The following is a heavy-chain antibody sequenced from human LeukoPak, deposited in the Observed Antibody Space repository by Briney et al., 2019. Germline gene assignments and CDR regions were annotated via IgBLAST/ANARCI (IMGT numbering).Heavy chain of an antibody. CDR1: GFTFSSYS. Sequence: PGGSLRLSCAASGFTFSSYSMNWVRQAPGKGLEWVSSISSSSYIYYADSVKGRFTISTDNAKNSLYLQMNSLRAEDTAVYYCARLAAQDAFDIWGQGTMVTVSS. D-gene: IGHD6-25*01. CDR3: ARLAAQDAFDI. V-gene: IGHV3-21*01. J-gene: IGHJ3*02. CDR2: ISSSSYI.